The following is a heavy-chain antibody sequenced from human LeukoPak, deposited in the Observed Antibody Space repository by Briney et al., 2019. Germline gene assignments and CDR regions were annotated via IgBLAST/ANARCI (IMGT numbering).Heavy chain of an antibody. Sequence: GGSLRLSCAASGFTFDNYGMSWVRQAPGKGLEWVSSINWNGGSTGYADSVKGRFTISRDNSKNTLYLQMNSLRAEDTAVYYCARSYYYDSSGNDIWGQGTMVTVSS. V-gene: IGHV3-20*04. CDR2: INWNGGST. J-gene: IGHJ3*02. CDR1: GFTFDNYG. CDR3: ARSYYYDSSGNDI. D-gene: IGHD3-22*01.